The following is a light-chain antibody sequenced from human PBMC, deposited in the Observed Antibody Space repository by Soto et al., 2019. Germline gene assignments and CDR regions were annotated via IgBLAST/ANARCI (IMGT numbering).Light chain of an antibody. CDR3: ASYTTSSTYV. CDR1: SSDVGGFNY. V-gene: IGLV2-14*03. Sequence: QSALTQPASVSGAPGQSIAISCTGTSSDVGGFNYVSWYQQHPGKAPKFMIYDVSSRPSGVSDRFSGSKSGNTASLTISGLQAEDEADYYCASYTTSSTYVFGTGTKSPS. CDR2: DVS. J-gene: IGLJ1*01.